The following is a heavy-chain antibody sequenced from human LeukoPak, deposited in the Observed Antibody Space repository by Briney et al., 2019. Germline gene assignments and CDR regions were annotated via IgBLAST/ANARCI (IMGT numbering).Heavy chain of an antibody. CDR1: GGSIRSSSYY. V-gene: IGHV4-39*07. J-gene: IGHJ5*02. Sequence: PSETLSLTCTVSGGSIRSSSYYWGWIRQPPGKGLEWIGEINHSGSTNYNPSLKSRVTISVDTSKNQFSLKLSSVTAADTAVYYCARGRTIIADYCSSTSCSHRRWFDPWGQGTLVTVSS. CDR2: INHSGST. D-gene: IGHD2-2*01. CDR3: ARGRTIIADYCSSTSCSHRRWFDP.